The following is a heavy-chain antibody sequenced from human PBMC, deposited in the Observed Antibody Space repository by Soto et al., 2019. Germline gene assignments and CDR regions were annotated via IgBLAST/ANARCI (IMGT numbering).Heavy chain of an antibody. CDR2: IKGDGTTT. J-gene: IGHJ3*02. Sequence: EAHLVESGGGLPQPGGSLRLSCVASGFNFSPYFMAWVRQGPGRGLEWVSQIKGDGTTTAYADSVRGRFIISRDNGRNTLFLQMNSLRDEDTAVYYCVRDRGTPDSFDIWGQGTTVIVSS. CDR1: GFNFSPYF. CDR3: VRDRGTPDSFDI. V-gene: IGHV3-74*01. D-gene: IGHD1-26*01.